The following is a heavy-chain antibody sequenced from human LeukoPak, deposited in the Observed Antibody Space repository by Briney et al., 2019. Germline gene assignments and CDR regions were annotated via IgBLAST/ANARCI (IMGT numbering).Heavy chain of an antibody. V-gene: IGHV1-18*01. J-gene: IGHJ4*02. Sequence: ASVKVSCKASSYTFTSYGINLVRQAPGQGLEWMAWISTYNGNTHYAQNLQGRVTMTTDISTSTAYMEVRSLTSDDTAVYYCARGISETTVIPIDYWGPGTLVTVSS. CDR2: ISTYNGNT. D-gene: IGHD4-11*01. CDR1: SYTFTSYG. CDR3: ARGISETTVIPIDY.